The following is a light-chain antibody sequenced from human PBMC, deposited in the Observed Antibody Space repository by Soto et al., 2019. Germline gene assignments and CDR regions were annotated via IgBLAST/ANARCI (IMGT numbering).Light chain of an antibody. V-gene: IGKV3D-20*02. Sequence: EILMTQSPATLSVSTGEISTLSFRSSQSVSNNYLAWYQQKPGQAPRLLIYDASSRATGIPDRFSASGSGTDFTLTISRLEPEDFAVYFCQRYGRSQWTFGQGTKVDIK. CDR3: QRYGRSQWT. CDR1: QSVSNNY. J-gene: IGKJ1*01. CDR2: DAS.